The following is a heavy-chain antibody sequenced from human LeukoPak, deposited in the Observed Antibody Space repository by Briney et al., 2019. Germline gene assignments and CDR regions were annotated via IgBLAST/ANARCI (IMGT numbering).Heavy chain of an antibody. CDR3: ASVFGSSYYYGMDV. V-gene: IGHV1-8*01. J-gene: IGHJ6*02. Sequence: ASVKVSCKASGYTFTSYDINWVRQATGQGLEWMGWMNPNSGNTGYAQKFQGRVTMTRNTSISTAYMELSSLRSEDTAVYYCASVFGSSYYYGMDVWGQGTTVTVSS. CDR2: MNPNSGNT. CDR1: GYTFTSYD. D-gene: IGHD2-15*01.